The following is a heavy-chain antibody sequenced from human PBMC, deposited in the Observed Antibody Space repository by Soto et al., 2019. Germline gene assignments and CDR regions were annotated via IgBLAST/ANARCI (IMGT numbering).Heavy chain of an antibody. Sequence: SETLSLTCAVSGDSIGSSSYFWGWIRQSPETGLEWIGAIYSSGSTYYNPSLKSRITMSIDTSKNQFSLKLGSVTAADTAVYYCTRRRFGVRGVTTMDVWGPGTTVTVSS. J-gene: IGHJ6*02. V-gene: IGHV4-39*01. CDR1: GDSIGSSSYF. CDR3: TRRRFGVRGVTTMDV. D-gene: IGHD3-10*01. CDR2: IYSSGST.